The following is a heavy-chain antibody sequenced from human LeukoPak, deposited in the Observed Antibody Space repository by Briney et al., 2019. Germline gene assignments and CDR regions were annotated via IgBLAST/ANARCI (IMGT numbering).Heavy chain of an antibody. CDR3: ARDLEFGLVYFVY. Sequence: ASVKVSCKASGYTFTSYYIHWVRQAPGQGLEWMGIVNPSGGSTSYAQKFQGRVTMTRDTSTSTVYMELSSLRSEDTAVYYCARDLEFGLVYFVYWGQGTLVTVSS. CDR1: GYTFTSYY. D-gene: IGHD3-3*01. J-gene: IGHJ4*02. CDR2: VNPSGGST. V-gene: IGHV1-46*01.